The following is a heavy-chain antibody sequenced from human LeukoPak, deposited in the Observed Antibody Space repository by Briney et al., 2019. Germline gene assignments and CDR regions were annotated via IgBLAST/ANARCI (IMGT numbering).Heavy chain of an antibody. Sequence: SETLSLTCTVSGASIRSGDYYWSWIRQPPGKGLEWIGYIHDSGSTYYNPSLKSRITISVDTSENRFSLKLSSVTATDTAVYYCARDCSGGSCYGAFDIWGQGTMVTVSS. CDR1: GASIRSGDYY. D-gene: IGHD2-15*01. CDR3: ARDCSGGSCYGAFDI. V-gene: IGHV4-30-4*01. J-gene: IGHJ3*02. CDR2: IHDSGST.